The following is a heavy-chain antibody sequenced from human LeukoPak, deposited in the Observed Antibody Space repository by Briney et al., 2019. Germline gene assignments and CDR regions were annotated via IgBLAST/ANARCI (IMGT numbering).Heavy chain of an antibody. CDR2: IYYSGST. CDR3: ARSVYYYGSGSHFDY. CDR1: GGSISSSSYY. V-gene: IGHV4-39*01. J-gene: IGHJ4*02. D-gene: IGHD3-10*01. Sequence: SETLSLTRTVSGGSISSSSYYWGWIRQPPGKGLEWIGSIYYSGSTYYNPSLKSRVTISVDTCKHQFSLKLSSVTAADTAVYYCARSVYYYGSGSHFDYWGQGTLVTVSS.